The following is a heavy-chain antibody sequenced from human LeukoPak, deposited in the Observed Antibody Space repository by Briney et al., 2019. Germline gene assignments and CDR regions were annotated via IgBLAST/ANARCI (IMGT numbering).Heavy chain of an antibody. V-gene: IGHV4-4*07. Sequence: SETLSLTCTVSGGSISSYYWSWIRQPAGKGLEWIGRIYTSGSTNYNPSLKSRVTISVDTSKNQFSLKLSSVTAADTAVYYCARGVRGYYDSSGYGSDAFDIWGQGTMVTVSS. D-gene: IGHD3-22*01. CDR2: IYTSGST. CDR1: GGSISSYY. CDR3: ARGVRGYYDSSGYGSDAFDI. J-gene: IGHJ3*02.